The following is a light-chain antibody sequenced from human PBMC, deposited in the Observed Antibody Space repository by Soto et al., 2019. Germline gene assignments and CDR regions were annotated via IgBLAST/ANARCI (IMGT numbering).Light chain of an antibody. CDR1: QSVSSSS. Sequence: EIVLTQSPDTLYLSPGERATLSCRASQSVSSSSLAWYQQTPGQAPRLLIYGASSRATGIPDRFSGSGSGTDFTLTISRLGPEDFAVYYCQQYGSSPKTFGQGTKVEIK. J-gene: IGKJ1*01. V-gene: IGKV3-20*01. CDR3: QQYGSSPKT. CDR2: GAS.